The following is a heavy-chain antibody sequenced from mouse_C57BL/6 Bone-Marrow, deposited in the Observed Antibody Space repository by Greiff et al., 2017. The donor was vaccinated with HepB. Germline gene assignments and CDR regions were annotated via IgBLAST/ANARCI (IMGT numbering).Heavy chain of an antibody. CDR3: ARRRGHWYFDV. V-gene: IGHV3-6*01. CDR1: GYSITSGYY. CDR2: ISYDGSN. J-gene: IGHJ1*03. Sequence: EVQLQQSGPGLVKPSQSLSLTCSVTGYSITSGYYWNWIRQFPGNKLEWMGYISYDGSNNYNPSLKNRISITRDTSKNQFFLKLNSVTTEDTATYYCARRRGHWYFDVWGTGTTVTVSS.